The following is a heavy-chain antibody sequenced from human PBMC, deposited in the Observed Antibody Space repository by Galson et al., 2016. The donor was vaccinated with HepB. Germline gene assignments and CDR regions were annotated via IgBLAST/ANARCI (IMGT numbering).Heavy chain of an antibody. CDR2: IWFDGSNK. D-gene: IGHD6-6*01. Sequence: SLRLSCAASGFTFTSYGMHWVRQAPGKGLEWVAVIWFDGSNKHFADSVKGRFTISRDNSKNTLYLQMKSLSAEDTAVYYCARSIAAVGSFDYWGQGTLVTVSS. CDR1: GFTFTSYG. J-gene: IGHJ4*02. V-gene: IGHV3-33*01. CDR3: ARSIAAVGSFDY.